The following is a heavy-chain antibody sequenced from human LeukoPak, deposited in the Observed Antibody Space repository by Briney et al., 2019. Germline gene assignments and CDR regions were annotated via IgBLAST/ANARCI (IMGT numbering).Heavy chain of an antibody. J-gene: IGHJ4*02. CDR3: VRARAGGLDY. Sequence: GRSLRLSCAASGFTFRHYAVHWVRQAPGRGLEWVAVLSFDGAHKYYAESVKGRFTISKDNSNNTLFLQTDSLRLEDTALYYCVRARAGGLDYWGQGTLVTVSS. CDR2: LSFDGAHK. V-gene: IGHV3-30*04. CDR1: GFTFRHYA. D-gene: IGHD3-16*01.